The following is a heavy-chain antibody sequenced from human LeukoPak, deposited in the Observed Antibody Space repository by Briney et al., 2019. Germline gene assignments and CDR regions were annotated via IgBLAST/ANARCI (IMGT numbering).Heavy chain of an antibody. J-gene: IGHJ6*03. Sequence: PGGSLRLSCAASDFSFTTYAMSWVRQAPGKGLEWVSSISGGDPTTYYADSVKGRFTISRDNSKNTLYLQMYSLRAEDTAVYYCAKIPYGDYVLDYYYYMDVWGKGTTVTISS. V-gene: IGHV3-23*01. CDR2: ISGGDPTT. CDR1: DFSFTTYA. CDR3: AKIPYGDYVLDYYYYMDV. D-gene: IGHD4-17*01.